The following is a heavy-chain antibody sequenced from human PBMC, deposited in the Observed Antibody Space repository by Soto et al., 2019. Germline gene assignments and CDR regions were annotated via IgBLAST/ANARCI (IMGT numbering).Heavy chain of an antibody. J-gene: IGHJ4*02. CDR3: ARLLPQYSSSTGSDY. D-gene: IGHD6-6*01. V-gene: IGHV5-10-1*01. CDR2: IDPSDSYT. Sequence: GEALKISCKGCGCSFTRYWLSWVRQMPWKCLEWMGRIDPSDSYTNYSPSFQGHVTISADKSISTAYLQWSSLKASDTAMYYCARLLPQYSSSTGSDYWGQGTLVTVSS. CDR1: GCSFTRYW.